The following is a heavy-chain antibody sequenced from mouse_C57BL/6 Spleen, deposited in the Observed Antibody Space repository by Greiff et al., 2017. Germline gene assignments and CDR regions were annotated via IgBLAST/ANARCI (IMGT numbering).Heavy chain of an antibody. CDR3: ARKDGYYALDY. V-gene: IGHV5-6*02. D-gene: IGHD2-3*01. Sequence: EVKLEESGGDLVKPGGSLKLSCAASGFTFSSYGMSWVRQTPDKRLEWVATISSGGSYTDYTDSVKGRFTISRDKSKNTLYLQMSSLKSEDTAMYYWARKDGYYALDYWGQGTSLTVSS. CDR2: ISSGGSYT. J-gene: IGHJ2*02. CDR1: GFTFSSYG.